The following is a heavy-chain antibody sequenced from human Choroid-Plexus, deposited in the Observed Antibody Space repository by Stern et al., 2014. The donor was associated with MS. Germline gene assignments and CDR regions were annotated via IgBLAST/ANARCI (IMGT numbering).Heavy chain of an antibody. CDR1: GFTFGSCA. Sequence: QLVQSGGGVVQPGRPLRLSCVASGFTFGSCAMHWVRQAPGKGLEWVAGVSYDGSNKYYADSVKGRFTISRDNSQNTLYIQMSSLRPEDTSVYYCAKDRQYLTYFFDHWGQGSLVTVSS. J-gene: IGHJ5*02. D-gene: IGHD2/OR15-2a*01. CDR2: VSYDGSNK. CDR3: AKDRQYLTYFFDH. V-gene: IGHV3-30*18.